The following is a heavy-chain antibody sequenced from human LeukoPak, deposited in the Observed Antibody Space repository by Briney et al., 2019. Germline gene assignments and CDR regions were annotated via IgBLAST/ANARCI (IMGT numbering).Heavy chain of an antibody. CDR2: IYYNGNT. Sequence: SETLSLTCIVSGGCISSYYGSWIRQPPGEGLELIGYIYYNGNTNYNPSLRSPVTISVDTSKNQFSLKLSSVTAADTAVYYCARATDYPYYSDYWGQGALVTVSS. V-gene: IGHV4-59*01. CDR3: ARATDYPYYSDY. CDR1: GGCISSYY. D-gene: IGHD4/OR15-4a*01. J-gene: IGHJ4*02.